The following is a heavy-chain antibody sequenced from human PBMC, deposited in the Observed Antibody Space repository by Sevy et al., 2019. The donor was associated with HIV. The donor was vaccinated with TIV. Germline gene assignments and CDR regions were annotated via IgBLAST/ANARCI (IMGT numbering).Heavy chain of an antibody. CDR1: GGSITSLY. CDR3: AGENAWGRGYS. J-gene: IGHJ4*02. Sequence: SETLSLTCTVSGGSITSLYWNWIRQPPGKGLDWIANIYYNGHINYNPSLKSRVTLSLDTSKNQFSLRLSSVTAADTAMYYCAGENAWGRGYSWGQGTLVTVSP. V-gene: IGHV4-59*08. CDR2: IYYNGHI. D-gene: IGHD1-26*01.